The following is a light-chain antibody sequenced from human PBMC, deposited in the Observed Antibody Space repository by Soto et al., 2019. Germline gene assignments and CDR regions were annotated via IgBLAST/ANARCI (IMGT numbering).Light chain of an antibody. CDR3: QQLNTYPST. J-gene: IGKJ4*01. Sequence: IHLAQSPSARSSSVGDRFTRTCLASQDISSYLGWYQQKPGKAPKLLIYAASTLQRGVPSRFSGSGSGTDFTLTISSLQPEDFATYYCQQLNTYPSTFGGGTKVDIK. V-gene: IGKV1-9*01. CDR2: AAS. CDR1: QDISSY.